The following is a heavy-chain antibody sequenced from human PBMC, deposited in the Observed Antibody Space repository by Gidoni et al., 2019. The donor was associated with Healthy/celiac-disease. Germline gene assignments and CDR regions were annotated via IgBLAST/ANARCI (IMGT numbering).Heavy chain of an antibody. J-gene: IGHJ6*02. CDR2: INHSGST. CDR3: ARGSRRKLRDFGMDV. Sequence: QVQLQQWGAGLLKPSETLSLTCAVYGGSFSGYYWSWIRQPPGKGLEWIGEINHSGSTNYNPSLKSRVTISVDTSKNQFSLKLSSVTAADTAVYYCARGSRRKLRDFGMDVWGQGTTVTVSS. V-gene: IGHV4-34*01. D-gene: IGHD1-7*01. CDR1: GGSFSGYY.